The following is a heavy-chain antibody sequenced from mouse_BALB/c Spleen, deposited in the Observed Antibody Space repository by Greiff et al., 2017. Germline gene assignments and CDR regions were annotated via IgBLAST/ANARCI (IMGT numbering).Heavy chain of an antibody. Sequence: EVKLVESGPSLVKPSQTLSLTCSVTGDSITSGYWNWIRKFPGNKLEYMGYISYSGSTYYNPSLKSRISITRDTSKNQYYLQLNSVTTEDTATYYCARRNYGNYGYAMDYWGQGTSVTVSS. CDR2: ISYSGST. CDR1: GDSITSGY. CDR3: ARRNYGNYGYAMDY. J-gene: IGHJ4*01. D-gene: IGHD2-1*01. V-gene: IGHV3-8*02.